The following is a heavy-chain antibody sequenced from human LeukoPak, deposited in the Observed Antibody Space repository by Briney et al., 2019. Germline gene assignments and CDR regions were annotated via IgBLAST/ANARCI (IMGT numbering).Heavy chain of an antibody. Sequence: PGGSLRLSCAASGFSFSTYYTGWIRQAPGKGLEWVSYISSGAGTSIYYADSVRGRFFISRDNDKNSLYLQMNSLGAEDTAIYYCYASAVVASDYWGQGTLVTVSS. J-gene: IGHJ4*02. V-gene: IGHV3-11*01. CDR1: GFSFSTYY. D-gene: IGHD6-19*01. CDR3: YASAVVASDY. CDR2: ISSGAGTSI.